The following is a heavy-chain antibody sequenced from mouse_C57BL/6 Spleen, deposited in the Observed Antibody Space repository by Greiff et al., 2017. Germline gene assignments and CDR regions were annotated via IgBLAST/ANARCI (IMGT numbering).Heavy chain of an antibody. J-gene: IGHJ4*01. CDR1: GYTFTGYW. V-gene: IGHV1-64*01. CDR2: IHPNSGST. Sequence: QVQLQQPGAELVKPGASVKLSCKASGYTFTGYWMHWVKQRPGQGLEWIGMIHPNSGSTNYNEKFKSKATLTVDKSSSTAYMQLSSLTSEDSAVYYCARNYGSSYAMDYWGQGTSVTVSS. D-gene: IGHD1-1*01. CDR3: ARNYGSSYAMDY.